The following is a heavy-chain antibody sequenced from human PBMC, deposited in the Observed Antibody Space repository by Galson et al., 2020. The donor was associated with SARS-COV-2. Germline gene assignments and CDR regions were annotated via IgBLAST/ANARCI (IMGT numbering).Heavy chain of an antibody. D-gene: IGHD3-10*01. V-gene: IGHV3-30-3*01. CDR1: GFTFSSYA. CDR3: ARVLSGNYYYYGMDV. Sequence: GGSLRLSCAASGFTFSSYAMHWVRQAPGKGLEWVAVISYDGSNKYYADSVNGRFTISRDNSKNTLYLQMNSLRAEDTAVYYCARVLSGNYYYYGMDVWGQGTTVTVSS. J-gene: IGHJ6*02. CDR2: ISYDGSNK.